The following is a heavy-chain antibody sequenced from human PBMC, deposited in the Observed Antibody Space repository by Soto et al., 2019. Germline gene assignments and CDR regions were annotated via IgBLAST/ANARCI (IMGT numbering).Heavy chain of an antibody. V-gene: IGHV3-23*01. Sequence: GALRLYCAASVFTFSSYEMSWVRQAPGKGLEWVSAISDSGDTSYYADSVKGRFTISRDNSKNTLYLHMSSLRAEDTAVYYCAKWGNDWGYYYYGMNVWGQGTTVTVSS. J-gene: IGHJ6*02. CDR3: AKWGNDWGYYYYGMNV. CDR2: ISDSGDTS. CDR1: VFTFSSYE. D-gene: IGHD7-27*01.